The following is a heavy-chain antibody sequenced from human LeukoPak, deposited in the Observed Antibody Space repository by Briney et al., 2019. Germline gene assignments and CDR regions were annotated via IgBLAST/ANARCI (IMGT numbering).Heavy chain of an antibody. CDR3: AKDYYYDSSGPFDY. CDR2: INPDGRTT. J-gene: IGHJ4*02. V-gene: IGHV3-74*01. Sequence: GGSLRLSCAASGFTFSRDSMHWVRQSPGKGLVWLSRINPDGRTTNYADSVKGRFTISRDNAKNSLYLQMNSLRAEDTALYYCAKDYYYDSSGPFDYWGQGTLVTVSS. D-gene: IGHD3-22*01. CDR1: GFTFSRDS.